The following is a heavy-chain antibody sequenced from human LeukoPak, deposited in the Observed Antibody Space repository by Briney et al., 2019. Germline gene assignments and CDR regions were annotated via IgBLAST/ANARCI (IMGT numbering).Heavy chain of an antibody. D-gene: IGHD2-15*01. CDR1: GFTFSSYS. CDR3: AREMRRYCSGGSCYGAAFDI. CDR2: ISSSSSYI. Sequence: GGSLRLSRAASGFTFSSYSMNWVRQAPGKGLEWVSSISSSSSYIYYADSVKGRFTISRDNAKNSLYLQMNSLRAEDTAVYYCAREMRRYCSGGSCYGAAFDIWGQGTMVTVSS. V-gene: IGHV3-21*01. J-gene: IGHJ3*02.